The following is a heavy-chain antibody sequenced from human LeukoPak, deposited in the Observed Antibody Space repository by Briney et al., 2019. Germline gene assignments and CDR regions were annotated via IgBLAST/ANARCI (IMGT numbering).Heavy chain of an antibody. Sequence: ASVKVSCKASGYTFTSYYMHWVRQAPGQGLEWMGIINPSGGSTSYAQKFQGRVTMTRDTSTSTVYMELSSLRSEDTAVYYCARVNQIRITMVQGVIRWFDPWGQGTLVTVSS. V-gene: IGHV1-46*01. D-gene: IGHD3-10*01. CDR1: GYTFTSYY. J-gene: IGHJ5*02. CDR3: ARVNQIRITMVQGVIRWFDP. CDR2: INPSGGST.